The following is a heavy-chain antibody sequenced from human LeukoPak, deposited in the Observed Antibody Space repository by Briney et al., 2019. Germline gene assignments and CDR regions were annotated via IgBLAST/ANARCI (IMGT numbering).Heavy chain of an antibody. J-gene: IGHJ3*02. CDR2: INPNSGGT. Sequence: ASVKVSCKASGYTFTGYYMHWVRQAPGQGLEWMGWINPNSGGTNYAQKFQGRVTMTRDTSISTAYMELSRLRSDDTAVYYCARVHYIWGTPVRGGAFDIWGQGTMVTVSS. V-gene: IGHV1-2*02. CDR1: GYTFTGYY. D-gene: IGHD3-16*01. CDR3: ARVHYIWGTPVRGGAFDI.